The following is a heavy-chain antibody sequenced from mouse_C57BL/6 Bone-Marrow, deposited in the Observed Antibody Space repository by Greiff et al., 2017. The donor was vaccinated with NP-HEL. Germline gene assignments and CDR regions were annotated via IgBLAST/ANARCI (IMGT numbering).Heavy chain of an antibody. D-gene: IGHD2-5*01. V-gene: IGHV1-55*01. CDR2: IYPGSGST. Sequence: QVQLQQPGAELVKPGASVKMSCKASGYTFTSYWITWVKQRPGQGLEWIGDIYPGSGSTNYNEKFKSKATLTVDTSSSTAYMQLSSLTSEDSAVYYCARDGPTIVTSYYFDYWGQGTTLTVSS. CDR1: GYTFTSYW. J-gene: IGHJ2*01. CDR3: ARDGPTIVTSYYFDY.